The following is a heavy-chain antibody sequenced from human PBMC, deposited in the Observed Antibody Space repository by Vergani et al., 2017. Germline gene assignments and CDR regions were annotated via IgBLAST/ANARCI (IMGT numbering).Heavy chain of an antibody. CDR3: ASSYSSGWPLHY. CDR1: GGSISSSSYY. V-gene: IGHV4-39*01. D-gene: IGHD6-19*01. Sequence: QLQLQESGPGLVKPSETLSLTCTVSGGSISSSSYYWGWIRQPPGKGLEWIGSIYYSGSTYYNPSLKSRVTISVDTSKNQFSLTLSSVTAADTAVYYCASSYSSGWPLHYWGQGTLVTVSS. CDR2: IYYSGST. J-gene: IGHJ4*02.